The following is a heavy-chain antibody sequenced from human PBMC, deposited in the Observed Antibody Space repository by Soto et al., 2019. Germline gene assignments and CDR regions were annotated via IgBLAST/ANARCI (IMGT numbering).Heavy chain of an antibody. V-gene: IGHV1-46*01. CDR2: INPSGGST. J-gene: IGHJ5*02. D-gene: IGHD6-13*01. CDR1: GYTFTSYY. CDR3: ARVESSSWYDGDWFDP. Sequence: VASVKFSCKASGYTFTSYYMHWVRQAPGQGLEWMGIINPSGGSTSYAQKFQGRVTMTRDTSTSTAYMELRSLRSDDTAVYYCARVESSSWYDGDWFDPWGQGTLVTVSS.